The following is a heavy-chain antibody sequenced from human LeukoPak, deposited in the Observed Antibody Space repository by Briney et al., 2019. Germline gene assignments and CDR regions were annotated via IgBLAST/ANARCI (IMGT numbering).Heavy chain of an antibody. CDR2: IIPIFGTA. J-gene: IGHJ4*02. V-gene: IGHV1-69*05. Sequence: ASVKVSCKASGYSFVGYGITWVRQAPGQGLEWMGGIIPIFGTANYAQKFQGRVTITTDESTSTAYMELSSLRSEDTAVYYCARGGIGQRNYFDYWGQGTLVTVSS. D-gene: IGHD2-15*01. CDR1: GYSFVGYG. CDR3: ARGGIGQRNYFDY.